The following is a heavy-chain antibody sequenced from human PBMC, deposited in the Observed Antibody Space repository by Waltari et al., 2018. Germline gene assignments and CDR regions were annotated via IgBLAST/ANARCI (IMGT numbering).Heavy chain of an antibody. CDR1: SLHFGHSA. Sequence: EVQLVESGGELVQPGQSLSLSCAASSLHFGHSAPHWPRPPPGGGLGWVSGISRNGDTIGYAESVEGRFTISRDNGRNSLFLEMRSLTVEDTAVYFCGKDKADEYRPGWLVVKWGRGTRVTVSP. CDR2: ISRNGDTI. J-gene: IGHJ4*02. D-gene: IGHD6-19*01. CDR3: GKDKADEYRPGWLVVK. V-gene: IGHV3-9*01.